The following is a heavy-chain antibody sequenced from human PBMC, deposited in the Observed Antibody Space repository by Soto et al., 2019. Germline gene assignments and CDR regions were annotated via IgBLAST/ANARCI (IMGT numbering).Heavy chain of an antibody. D-gene: IGHD3-10*01. J-gene: IGHJ6*02. CDR2: IYPGDSDT. CDR1: GYSFTSYW. V-gene: IGHV5-51*01. Sequence: PGESLKTSCKGSGYSFTSYWIGWVRQMPGKGLEWMGIIYPGDSDTRYSPSFQGQVTISADKSINTAYLQWSSLMASDTAMYYCARHVVSIYFGSGSIRGYYYYGMDVWGQGTTVTVSS. CDR3: ARHVVSIYFGSGSIRGYYYYGMDV.